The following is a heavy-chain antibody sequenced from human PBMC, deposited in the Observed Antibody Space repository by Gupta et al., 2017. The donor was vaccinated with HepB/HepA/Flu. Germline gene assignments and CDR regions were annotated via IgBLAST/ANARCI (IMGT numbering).Heavy chain of an antibody. CDR3: ARASYTDFWGGYGWFDS. Sequence: QVQSVQSGAEVKKHGASVKGSCMTSGYTFTSYDTKWVRQAPGQGLEWLGWMKPSTGNTGYTDKLQGRVTMTWNTSISAAYMELSGLRSDDTAVYYCARASYTDFWGGYGWFDSWGQGTLVTVSS. V-gene: IGHV1-8*01. D-gene: IGHD3-3*01. CDR2: MKPSTGNT. J-gene: IGHJ5*01. CDR1: GYTFTSYD.